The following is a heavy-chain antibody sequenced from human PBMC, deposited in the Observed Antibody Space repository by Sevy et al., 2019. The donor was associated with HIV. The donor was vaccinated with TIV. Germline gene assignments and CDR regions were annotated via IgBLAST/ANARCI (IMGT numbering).Heavy chain of an antibody. D-gene: IGHD2-2*01. CDR2: ISAYNGNT. CDR3: ARDKEDIVVVPAAEYYYYYYGMDV. J-gene: IGHJ6*02. CDR1: GYTFTSYG. Sequence: ASVKVSCKASGYTFTSYGISWVRQAPGQELEWMGWISAYNGNTNYAQKLQGRVTMTTDTSTSTAYMELRSLRSDDTAVYYCARDKEDIVVVPAAEYYYYYYGMDVWGQGTTVTVSS. V-gene: IGHV1-18*01.